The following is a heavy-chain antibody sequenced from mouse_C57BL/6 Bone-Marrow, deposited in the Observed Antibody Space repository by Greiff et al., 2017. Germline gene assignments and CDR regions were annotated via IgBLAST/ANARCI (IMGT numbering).Heavy chain of an antibody. CDR1: GFNIKDDY. Sequence: VQLQQSGAELVRPGASVKLSRTASGFNIKDDYMHWVKQRPEQGLEWIGWIDPENGDTEYASKFQGKATITADTSSNTAYLQLSSLTSEDTAVYYCTFYGSSPDYWGQGTNLTVSS. CDR3: TFYGSSPDY. J-gene: IGHJ2*01. CDR2: IDPENGDT. V-gene: IGHV14-4*01. D-gene: IGHD1-1*01.